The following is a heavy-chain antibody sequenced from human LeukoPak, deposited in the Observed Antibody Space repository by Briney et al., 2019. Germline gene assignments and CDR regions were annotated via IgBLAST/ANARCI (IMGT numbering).Heavy chain of an antibody. CDR3: ARDNSLLYCSGGSCFYGDYAYFDY. CDR1: GFTFSSYW. D-gene: IGHD2-15*01. J-gene: IGHJ4*02. CDR2: IKQDGSEK. V-gene: IGHV3-7*05. Sequence: GGAPRLSCAAPGFTFSSYWMSWVRQAPGKGLEWVANIKQDGSEKYYVDSVKGRFTISRDNAKNSLYLQMNRLRAEDTAVYYCARDNSLLYCSGGSCFYGDYAYFDYWGQGTLVTVSS.